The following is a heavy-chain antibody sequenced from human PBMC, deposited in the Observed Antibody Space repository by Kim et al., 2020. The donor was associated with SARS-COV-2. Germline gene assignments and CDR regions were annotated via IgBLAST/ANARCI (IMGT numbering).Heavy chain of an antibody. CDR3: ARELRRGYSSGWYPRPKGFDY. CDR2: INHSGST. D-gene: IGHD6-19*01. Sequence: SETLSLTCAVYGGSFSGYYWSWIRQPPGKVLEWIGEINHSGSTNYNPSLKSRVTISVDTSKNQFSLKLSSVTAADTAVYYCARELRRGYSSGWYPRPKGFDYWGQGTLVTVSS. J-gene: IGHJ4*02. CDR1: GGSFSGYY. V-gene: IGHV4-34*01.